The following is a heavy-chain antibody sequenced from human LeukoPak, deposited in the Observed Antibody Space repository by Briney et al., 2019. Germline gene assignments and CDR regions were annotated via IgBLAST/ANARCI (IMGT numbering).Heavy chain of an antibody. CDR2: ISSSGSTI. CDR3: ARVDITMVRGVNTNYYYYYGMDV. V-gene: IGHV3-11*04. D-gene: IGHD3-10*01. CDR1: GFTFSDYY. Sequence: KPGGSLRLSCAASGFTFSDYYMSWIRQAPGKGLEWVSYISSSGSTIYYADSVKGRFTISRDNAKNSLYLQMNSLRAEDTAVYYCARVDITMVRGVNTNYYYYYGMDVWGQGTTVTVSS. J-gene: IGHJ6*02.